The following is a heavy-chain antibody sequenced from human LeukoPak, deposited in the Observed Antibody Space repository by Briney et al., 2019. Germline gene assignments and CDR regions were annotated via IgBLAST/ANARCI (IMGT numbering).Heavy chain of an antibody. D-gene: IGHD4-17*01. J-gene: IGHJ4*02. V-gene: IGHV3-53*05. CDR1: GFTVSSNY. CDR3: ASPPTDYGDYPYLPFDY. CDR2: IYSGGST. Sequence: GGSLRLSCAASGFTVSSNYMSWVRQAPGKGLEWVSVIYSGGSTYYADSVKGRFTISRDNSKNTLYLQMNSLRAEDTAVYYCASPPTDYGDYPYLPFDYWGQGTLVTVSS.